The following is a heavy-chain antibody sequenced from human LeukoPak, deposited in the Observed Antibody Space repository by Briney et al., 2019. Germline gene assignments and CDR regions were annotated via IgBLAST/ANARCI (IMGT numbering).Heavy chain of an antibody. CDR2: INHSEST. D-gene: IGHD5-18*01. J-gene: IGHJ4*02. Sequence: SETLSLTCAVYGGSFSGYYWSWIRQPPGKGLEGIGEINHSESTNYNPPLKSRVTISLDTSKNQFSLKLSSVTAADTAVYYCARARNSYGYGEDYWGQGTLVTVSS. CDR1: GGSFSGYY. CDR3: ARARNSYGYGEDY. V-gene: IGHV4-34*01.